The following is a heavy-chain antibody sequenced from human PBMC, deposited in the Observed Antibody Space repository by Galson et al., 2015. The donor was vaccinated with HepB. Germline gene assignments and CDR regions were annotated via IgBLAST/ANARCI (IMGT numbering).Heavy chain of an antibody. CDR2: IKSKTDGGTT. CDR3: TAPYGDYAAFDI. V-gene: IGHV3-15*01. CDR1: GFTFSNAW. J-gene: IGHJ3*02. D-gene: IGHD4-17*01. Sequence: SLRLSCAASGFTFSNAWMSWVRQAPGKGLEWVGRIKSKTDGGTTDYAAPVKGRFTISRDDSKNTLYLQMNSLKTEDTAVYYCTAPYGDYAAFDIWGQGTMVTVSS.